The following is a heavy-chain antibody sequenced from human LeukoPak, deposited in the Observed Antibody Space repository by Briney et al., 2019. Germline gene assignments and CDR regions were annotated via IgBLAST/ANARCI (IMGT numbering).Heavy chain of an antibody. Sequence: GGSLRLSCAASGFTFSDYYMSCIRQAPGKGLEWVSYISSSGSTICYADSVKGRFTISRDNGKNSLSLQMNSLRAEDTAVYYCARVEYIYGYGSWGQGTLVTVSS. CDR2: ISSSGSTI. D-gene: IGHD5-18*01. CDR1: GFTFSDYY. J-gene: IGHJ5*02. V-gene: IGHV3-11*01. CDR3: ARVEYIYGYGS.